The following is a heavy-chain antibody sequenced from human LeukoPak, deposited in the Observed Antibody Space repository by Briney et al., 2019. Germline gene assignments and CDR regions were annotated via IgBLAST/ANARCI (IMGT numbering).Heavy chain of an antibody. CDR2: IYTSGST. CDR1: GGSISSYY. CDR3: ARAPHDYVWGSYPNDAFDI. J-gene: IGHJ3*02. V-gene: IGHV4-4*07. D-gene: IGHD3-16*02. Sequence: SETLSLTCTVSGGSISSYYWSWIRQPAGKGLEWIGRIYTSGSTNYNPSLKSRVTMSVDTSKNQFSLKLSSVTAADTAVYYCARAPHDYVWGSYPNDAFDIWGQGTMVTVSS.